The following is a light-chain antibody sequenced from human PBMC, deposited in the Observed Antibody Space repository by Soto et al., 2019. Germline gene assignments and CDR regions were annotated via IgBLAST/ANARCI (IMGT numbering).Light chain of an antibody. V-gene: IGKV1-5*01. J-gene: IGKJ2*01. CDR3: QQYNSYSRYT. CDR1: QSISSW. Sequence: DIQMTQSPSTLSASVGDRVTITCRASQSISSWLAWYQQKPGKAPKLLIYDASSLESGVPSRFSGSGSGTEFTLTISSLQPDDFATYYCQQYNSYSRYTFGQGTKPEIK. CDR2: DAS.